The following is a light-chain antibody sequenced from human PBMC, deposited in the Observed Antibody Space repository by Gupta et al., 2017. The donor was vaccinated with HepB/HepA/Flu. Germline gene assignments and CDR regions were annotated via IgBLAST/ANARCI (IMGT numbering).Light chain of an antibody. CDR1: SSNIGAGFD. CDR3: QSYDSRLSAWV. J-gene: IGLJ3*02. CDR2: GDT. Sequence: QSVLTQPPTVSGAPGQRVTISCTGTSSNIGAGFDLPWYQHVPGTAPKLLIYGDTNRPSGVPDRFSASKFDTSATLAITGLQAEDEANYYFQSYDSRLSAWVFGGGTKLTVL. V-gene: IGLV1-40*01.